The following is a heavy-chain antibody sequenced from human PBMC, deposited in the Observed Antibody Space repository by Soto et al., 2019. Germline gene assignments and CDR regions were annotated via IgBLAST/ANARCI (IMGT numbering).Heavy chain of an antibody. J-gene: IGHJ4*02. CDR2: IWYDGSNK. Sequence: GGSLRLSCAASGFTFSSYGMHWVRQAPGKGLEWVAVIWYDGSNKYYADSVKGRFTISRDNSKNTLYLQMNSLRAEDTAVYYCARDPAVTTYFDYWGQGSLVTVSS. V-gene: IGHV3-33*01. CDR3: ARDPAVTTYFDY. D-gene: IGHD4-17*01. CDR1: GFTFSSYG.